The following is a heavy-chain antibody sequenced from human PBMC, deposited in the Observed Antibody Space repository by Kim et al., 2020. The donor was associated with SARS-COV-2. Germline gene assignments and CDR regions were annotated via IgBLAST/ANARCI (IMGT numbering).Heavy chain of an antibody. CDR3: ARDHPWYSSSWISYGMDV. D-gene: IGHD6-13*01. CDR1: GYTFTSYY. CDR2: INPSGGST. V-gene: IGHV1-46*01. J-gene: IGHJ6*02. Sequence: ASVKVSCKASGYTFTSYYMHWVRQAPGQGLEWMGIINPSGGSTSYAQKFQGRVTMTRDTSTSTVYMELSSLRSEDTAVYYCARDHPWYSSSWISYGMDVWSQGTTVTVSS.